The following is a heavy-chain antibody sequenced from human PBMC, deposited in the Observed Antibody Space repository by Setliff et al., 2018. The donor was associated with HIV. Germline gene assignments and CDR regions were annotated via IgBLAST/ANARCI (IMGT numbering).Heavy chain of an antibody. J-gene: IGHJ4*02. CDR1: GASFNDYY. CDR3: ARGLRSSGPYAGGWYYFDF. V-gene: IGHV4-34*01. Sequence: SETLSLTRAVYGASFNDYYWTWIRQSPGQGLEWIGQINHSGSTTSNPSLKSRVAISLHMSKNQISLDLTSVTAADTGVYYCARGLRSSGPYAGGWYYFDFWGQGILVTVSS. CDR2: INHSGST. D-gene: IGHD1-26*01.